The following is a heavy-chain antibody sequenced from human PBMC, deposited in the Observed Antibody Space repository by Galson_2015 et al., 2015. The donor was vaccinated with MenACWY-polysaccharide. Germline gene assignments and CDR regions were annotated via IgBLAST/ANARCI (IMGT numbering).Heavy chain of an antibody. CDR1: GFTFSSYA. Sequence: SLRLSCAASGFTFSSYAMNWVRQAPGKGLEWVSVISGSGGSTFYADSVKGRFTISRDNSKNTLCLQMNSLRAEDTALYYCAKGYYCSSTSCYSLWFHAFDMWGQGTMVTVSS. J-gene: IGHJ3*02. V-gene: IGHV3-23*01. CDR3: AKGYYCSSTSCYSLWFHAFDM. D-gene: IGHD2-2*02. CDR2: ISGSGGST.